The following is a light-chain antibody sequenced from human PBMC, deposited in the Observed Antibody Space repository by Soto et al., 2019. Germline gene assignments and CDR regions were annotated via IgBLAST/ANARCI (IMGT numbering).Light chain of an antibody. CDR3: TSYAGGNNV. CDR1: SSDVGGYNY. V-gene: IGLV2-8*01. Sequence: QSALTQPPSASGSPGQSVTISCTGTSSDVGGYNYASWYQQYPGKVPKLMVYEVNKRPSGVPDRFSGSKSGNTASLTVSGLQADDEADYYCTSYAGGNNVFGTGTKVTVL. J-gene: IGLJ1*01. CDR2: EVN.